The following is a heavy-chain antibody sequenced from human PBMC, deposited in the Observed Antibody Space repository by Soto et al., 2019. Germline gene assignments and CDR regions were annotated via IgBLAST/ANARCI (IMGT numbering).Heavy chain of an antibody. CDR1: GGTFSSYT. J-gene: IGHJ6*03. D-gene: IGHD3-10*01. V-gene: IGHV1-69*02. CDR2: IIPILGIA. CDR3: ARSGLTMVRGVNYMDV. Sequence: SVKVSCTAFGGTFSSYTISWVRQAPGQGLEWMGRIIPILGIANYAQKFQGRVTITADKSTSTAYMELSSLRSEDTAVYYCARSGLTMVRGVNYMDVWGKGTTVTVSS.